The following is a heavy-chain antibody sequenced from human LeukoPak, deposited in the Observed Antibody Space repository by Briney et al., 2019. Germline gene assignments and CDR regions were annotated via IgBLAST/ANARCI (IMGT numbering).Heavy chain of an antibody. CDR1: GGSISSYY. CDR2: IYTSGST. CDR3: ARDRYYYDSSGYSSIDY. D-gene: IGHD3-22*01. V-gene: IGHV4-4*07. J-gene: IGHJ4*02. Sequence: PSETLSLTYTVSGGSISSYYWSWIRQPAGKGLEWIGRIYTSGSTNYNPSLKSRVTMSVDTSKNQFSLKLSSVTAADTAVYYCARDRYYYDSSGYSSIDYWGQGTLVTVSS.